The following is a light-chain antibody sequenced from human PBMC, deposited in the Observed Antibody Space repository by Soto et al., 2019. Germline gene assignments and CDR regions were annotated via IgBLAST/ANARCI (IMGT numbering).Light chain of an antibody. CDR3: SSYTSSSTLV. V-gene: IGLV2-14*01. J-gene: IGLJ2*01. CDR1: SSDDGGYNY. Sequence: QSALTQPASVSGSPGQSITISCTGTSSDDGGYNYVSWYQQHPGIAPKLMISEVSNRPSGVSNRFSGSKSGNTASLTISGLQAEDEADYYCSSYTSSSTLVFGGGTKLTVL. CDR2: EVS.